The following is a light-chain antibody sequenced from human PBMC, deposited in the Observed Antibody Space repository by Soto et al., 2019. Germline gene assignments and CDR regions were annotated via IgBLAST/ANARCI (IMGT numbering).Light chain of an antibody. J-gene: IGKJ3*01. CDR1: QSVGKF. CDR3: HQRSNWPPEA. CDR2: DAS. V-gene: IGKV3-11*01. Sequence: EIVLTQSPATLSLSPGQRATLSCTASQSVGKFLGWYQHRPGQAPRLLIYDASTRATGIPARFSGSGYGTDFTLTITSLEPEDFAVYFCHQRSNWPPEAFGPGTKVDI.